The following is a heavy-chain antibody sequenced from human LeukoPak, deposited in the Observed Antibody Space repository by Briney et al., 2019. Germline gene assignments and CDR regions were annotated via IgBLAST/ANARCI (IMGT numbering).Heavy chain of an antibody. D-gene: IGHD3-3*01. CDR2: THYSGNA. CDR1: GGSISSGDYY. J-gene: IGHJ2*01. Sequence: SETLSLTCTVSGGSISSGDYYWSWIRQHPGKGLEWIGYTHYSGNAYYNPSLKSRVTISVDTSKSQFSLKLSSVTAADTAVYYCARAILTPSGFVWRFDLWGRGTLVTVSS. V-gene: IGHV4-31*03. CDR3: ARAILTPSGFVWRFDL.